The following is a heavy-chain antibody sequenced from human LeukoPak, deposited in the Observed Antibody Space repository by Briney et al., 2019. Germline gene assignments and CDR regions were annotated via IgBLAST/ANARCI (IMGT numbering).Heavy chain of an antibody. CDR3: ARDPRISSGCYFDY. V-gene: IGHV6-1*01. CDR1: GDSVSSNSAA. Sequence: SQTLSLTCAISGDSVSSNSAAWHWIRQSPSRGLEWLGKTYYRSKWGTDYAVSVNSRITINPDTSKNQFSLQLNSVTPEDTAVYYCARDPRISSGCYFDYWGQGTLVTVSS. J-gene: IGHJ4*02. D-gene: IGHD6-25*01. CDR2: TYYRSKWGT.